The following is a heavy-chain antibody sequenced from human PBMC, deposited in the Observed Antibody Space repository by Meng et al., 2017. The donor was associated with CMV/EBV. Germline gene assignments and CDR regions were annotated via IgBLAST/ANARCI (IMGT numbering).Heavy chain of an antibody. Sequence: GGSLRLSCAASGFTFSSYGMHWVCQAPGKGLEWVAFIRYDGSNKYYADSVKGRFTISRDNSKNTLYLQMNSLRAEDTAVYYCATWPYSSSYYYYGMDVWGQGTTVTVSS. D-gene: IGHD6-6*01. CDR3: ATWPYSSSYYYYGMDV. CDR2: IRYDGSNK. J-gene: IGHJ6*02. CDR1: GFTFSSYG. V-gene: IGHV3-30*02.